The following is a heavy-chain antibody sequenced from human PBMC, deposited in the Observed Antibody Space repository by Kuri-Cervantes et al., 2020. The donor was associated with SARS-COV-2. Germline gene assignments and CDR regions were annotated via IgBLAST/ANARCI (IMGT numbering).Heavy chain of an antibody. Sequence: SETLSLTCAVSGYSISSGYYWGWFRQPPGKGLVGIGSIYYNGSTYYNPPLKSRVTISVATSKNQFSLKLRSVTAADTAVYYCSRHPADPGPNWFDPWGQGTLVTVSS. CDR2: IYYNGST. V-gene: IGHV4-38-2*01. CDR3: SRHPADPGPNWFDP. J-gene: IGHJ5*02. CDR1: GYSISSGYY.